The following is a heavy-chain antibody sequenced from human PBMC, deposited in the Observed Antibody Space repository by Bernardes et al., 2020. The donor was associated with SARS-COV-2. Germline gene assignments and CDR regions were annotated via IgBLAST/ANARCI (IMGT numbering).Heavy chain of an antibody. CDR1: GFTFSSYA. D-gene: IGHD3-22*01. CDR3: AKHYDSSGYYYGVPYYFDY. J-gene: IGHJ4*02. V-gene: IGHV3-23*01. Sequence: GGSLRLSCAASGFTFSSYAMSWVRQAPGKGLEWVSAISGSGGSTYYADSVKGRFTISRDNSKNTLYLQMNSLRAEDTAVYYCAKHYDSSGYYYGVPYYFDYWGQGTLVTVSS. CDR2: ISGSGGST.